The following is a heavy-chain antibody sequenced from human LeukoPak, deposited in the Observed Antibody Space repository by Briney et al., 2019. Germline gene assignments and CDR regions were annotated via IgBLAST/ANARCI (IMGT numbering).Heavy chain of an antibody. Sequence: SQTLSLTCTVSGGSISSGNYYWSWIRQHPGKGLEWIGYIYYSGSTYYNPSLESRVTMSVDTSKNQFSLNLNSVTAADTAVYYCARHGDYDFDYWGQGTLVTVSS. V-gene: IGHV4-31*03. D-gene: IGHD4-17*01. CDR2: IYYSGST. CDR3: ARHGDYDFDY. CDR1: GGSISSGNYY. J-gene: IGHJ4*02.